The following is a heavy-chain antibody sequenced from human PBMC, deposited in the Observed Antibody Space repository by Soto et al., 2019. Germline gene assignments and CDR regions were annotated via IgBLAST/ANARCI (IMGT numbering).Heavy chain of an antibody. D-gene: IGHD1-1*01. Sequence: QVQLVESGGGVVQPGRSLRLSCAASGFTFSSYAMHWVRQAPGKGLEWVAVISYDGSNKYYADSVKGRFTISRDNSKNKPNRQMNSLRAGDTAEYYCARESGGQRNDGDGGWFDPWGQGTLVTVSS. J-gene: IGHJ5*02. V-gene: IGHV3-30-3*01. CDR3: ARESGGQRNDGDGGWFDP. CDR2: ISYDGSNK. CDR1: GFTFSSYA.